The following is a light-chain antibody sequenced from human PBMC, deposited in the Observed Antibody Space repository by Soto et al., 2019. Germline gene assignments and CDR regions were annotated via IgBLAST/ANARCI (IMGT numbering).Light chain of an antibody. Sequence: EIVLTQSPGTLSLSPGEGAILSCRASQSIRSSYLAWYQQKPGQAPRLLIYGASSRGTGIPDRFSGSGSGTDFTLTISRLEPEDFAVYYCQQYGSSPPLTFGGGTKVEIK. CDR2: GAS. CDR3: QQYGSSPPLT. V-gene: IGKV3-20*01. CDR1: QSIRSSY. J-gene: IGKJ4*01.